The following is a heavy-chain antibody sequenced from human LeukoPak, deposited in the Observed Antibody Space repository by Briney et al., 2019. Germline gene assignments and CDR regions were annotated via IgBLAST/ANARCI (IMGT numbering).Heavy chain of an antibody. CDR2: ISAYNGNT. V-gene: IGHV1-18*01. J-gene: IGHJ6*03. CDR3: ARQGILTGYYKDYYYYYYMDV. Sequence: ASVKVSCKASGYTFTSYGISWVRQAPGQGLEWMGWISAYNGNTNYAQKLQGRVTMTTDTSTSTAYMELRSLRSDDTAVYCCARQGILTGYYKDYYYYYYMDVWGKGTTVTVSS. D-gene: IGHD3-9*01. CDR1: GYTFTSYG.